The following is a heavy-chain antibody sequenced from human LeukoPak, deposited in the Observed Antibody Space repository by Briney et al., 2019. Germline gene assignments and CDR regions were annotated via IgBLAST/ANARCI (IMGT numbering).Heavy chain of an antibody. Sequence: SVKVSCKASGGTFSSYAISWVRQAPGQGLEWMGRIIPIFGTANYAQKFQGRVTITTDESTSTAYMELSSLRSEDTAVYHCARMAHLPHLHLYGSASSNSFDPWGQGTLVTVSS. J-gene: IGHJ5*02. V-gene: IGHV1-69*05. CDR2: IIPIFGTA. D-gene: IGHD3-10*01. CDR1: GGTFSSYA. CDR3: ARMAHLPHLHLYGSASSNSFDP.